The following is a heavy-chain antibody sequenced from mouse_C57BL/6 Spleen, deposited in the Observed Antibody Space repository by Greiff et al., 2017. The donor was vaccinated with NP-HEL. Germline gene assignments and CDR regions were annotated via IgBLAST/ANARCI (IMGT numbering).Heavy chain of an antibody. CDR3: ARRDYGNYEDYAMDY. CDR2: IYPGDGDT. D-gene: IGHD2-1*01. Sequence: QVQLQQSGAELVKPGASVKISCKASGYAFSSYWMNWVKQRPGKGLEWIGQIYPGDGDTNYNGKFKGKATLTADKSSSTAYMQLSSLTSEDSAVYFCARRDYGNYEDYAMDYWGQGTSVTVSS. V-gene: IGHV1-80*01. CDR1: GYAFSSYW. J-gene: IGHJ4*01.